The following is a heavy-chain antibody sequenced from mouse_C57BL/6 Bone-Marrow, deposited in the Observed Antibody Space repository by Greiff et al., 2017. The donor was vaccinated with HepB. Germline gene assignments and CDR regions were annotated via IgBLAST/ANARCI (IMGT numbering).Heavy chain of an antibody. Sequence: EVKLMESGGGLVQPKGSLKLSCAASGFSFNTYAMNWVRQAPGKGLEWVARIRSKSNNYATYYADSVKDRFTISRDDSESMLYLQMNNLKTEDTAIYYCVRGRYYSNFFDYWGQGTTLTVSS. CDR1: GFSFNTYA. CDR2: IRSKSNNYAT. V-gene: IGHV10-1*01. J-gene: IGHJ2*01. CDR3: VRGRYYSNFFDY. D-gene: IGHD2-5*01.